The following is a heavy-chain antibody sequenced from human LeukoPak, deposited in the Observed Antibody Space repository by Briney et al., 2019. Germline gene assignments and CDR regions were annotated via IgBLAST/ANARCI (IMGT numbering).Heavy chain of an antibody. CDR3: AKKGYYDGSGYYMYYFDH. J-gene: IGHJ4*02. CDR1: GFTYSIYA. CDR2: IGGSGGTA. D-gene: IGHD3-22*01. Sequence: PGGSLRLSRAASGFTYSIYAMSWVRQAPGKGLEWVSAIGGSGGTAYYADSVKGRFTISRDNSKNTLYLQMNSLRAEDTAVYYCAKKGYYDGSGYYMYYFDHWGQGTLVTVSS. V-gene: IGHV3-23*01.